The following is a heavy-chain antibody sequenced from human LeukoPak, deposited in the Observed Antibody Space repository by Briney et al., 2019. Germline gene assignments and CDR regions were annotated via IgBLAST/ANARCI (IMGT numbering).Heavy chain of an antibody. CDR3: AKSSLYYYYYYYMDV. CDR1: GFTFDDYA. D-gene: IGHD2-2*02. J-gene: IGHJ6*03. Sequence: PGRSLRLSCAASGFTFDDYAMHWVRQAPGKGLEWVSGISWNSGSIGYADSVKGRFTTSRDNAKNSLYLQMNSLRAEDTALYYCAKSSLYYYYYYYMDVWGKGTTVTVSS. CDR2: ISWNSGSI. V-gene: IGHV3-9*01.